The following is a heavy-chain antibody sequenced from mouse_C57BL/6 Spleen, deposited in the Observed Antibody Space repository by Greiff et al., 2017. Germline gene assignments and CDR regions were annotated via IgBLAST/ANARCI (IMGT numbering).Heavy chain of an antibody. D-gene: IGHD1-1*01. V-gene: IGHV14-1*01. CDR3: TLITTVVATRAMDY. CDR1: GFNIKDYY. Sequence: VQLQQSGAELVRPGASVKLSCTASGFNIKDYYMHWVKQRPEQGLEWIGRIDPEDGDTEYAPKFQGKATMTADTSSNTAYLQLSSLTSEDTAVYYCTLITTVVATRAMDYWGQGTSVTVSS. CDR2: IDPEDGDT. J-gene: IGHJ4*01.